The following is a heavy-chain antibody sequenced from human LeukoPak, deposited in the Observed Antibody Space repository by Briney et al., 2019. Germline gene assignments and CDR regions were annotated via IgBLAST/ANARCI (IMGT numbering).Heavy chain of an antibody. Sequence: GGSLRLSCGASGFTFSSYAMSWVRQAPGKGLEWVSAISGSGGSTYYADSVKGRFTISRDNSKNTLYLQMNSLRAEDTAVYYCAKGVWATILTNDAFDIWGQGTMVTVSS. D-gene: IGHD3-9*01. J-gene: IGHJ3*02. CDR3: AKGVWATILTNDAFDI. CDR1: GFTFSSYA. CDR2: ISGSGGST. V-gene: IGHV3-23*01.